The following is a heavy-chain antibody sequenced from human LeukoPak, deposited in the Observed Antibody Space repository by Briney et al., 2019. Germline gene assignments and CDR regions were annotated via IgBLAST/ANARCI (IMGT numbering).Heavy chain of an antibody. CDR1: GGTFSSYY. V-gene: IGHV1-46*01. CDR3: AIGPPYAPGVLDV. D-gene: IGHD7-27*01. CDR2: INPSGDST. J-gene: IGHJ6*04. Sequence: ASVKVSCKASGGTFSSYYIHWVRQAPGQGLEWMGKINPSGDSTNYAQKFQGRVTMTTDTSTSTVYMELSSLRSEDTAVYYCAIGPPYAPGVLDVWGKGTTVTISS.